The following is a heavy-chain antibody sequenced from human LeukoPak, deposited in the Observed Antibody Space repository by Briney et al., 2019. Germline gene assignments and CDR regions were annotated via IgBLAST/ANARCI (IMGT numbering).Heavy chain of an antibody. CDR2: ISSGASVI. J-gene: IGHJ4*02. CDR1: GFTFSSYD. D-gene: IGHD6-6*01. CDR3: ARENEYSSSSFDY. V-gene: IGHV3-48*03. Sequence: GGSLRLSCAASGFTFSSYDMNWVRQAPGKGLEWVSYISSGASVIYYADSVEGRFTISRDNAQNSLYLQMNSLRAEDTAVYYCARENEYSSSSFDYWGQGTLVTVSS.